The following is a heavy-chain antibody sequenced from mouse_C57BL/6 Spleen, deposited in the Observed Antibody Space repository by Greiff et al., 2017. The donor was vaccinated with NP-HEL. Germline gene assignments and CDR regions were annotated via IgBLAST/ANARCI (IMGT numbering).Heavy chain of an antibody. CDR1: GYAFSSSW. Sequence: QVQLQQSGPELVKPGASVKISCKASGYAFSSSWMNWVKQRPGKGLEWIGRIYPGDGDTNYNGKFKGKATLTADKSSSTAYMQLSSLTSEDSAVYFCAREGPFTTVGYFDVWGTGTTVTVSS. CDR3: AREGPFTTVGYFDV. CDR2: IYPGDGDT. V-gene: IGHV1-82*01. D-gene: IGHD1-1*01. J-gene: IGHJ1*03.